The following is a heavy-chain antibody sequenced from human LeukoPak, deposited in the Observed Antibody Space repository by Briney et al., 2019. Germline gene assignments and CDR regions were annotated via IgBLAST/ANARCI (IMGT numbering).Heavy chain of an antibody. J-gene: IGHJ6*02. Sequence: GSVKFSCKASGYTFTSYDINWVRQATGQGLEWMGWMNPNSGNTGYAQKFQGRVTMTRNTSISTAYMELSSLRSEDTAVYYCARGRLTEIFGVVIYNYYYYYGMDVWGQGTTVTVSS. V-gene: IGHV1-8*01. CDR2: MNPNSGNT. CDR3: ARGRLTEIFGVVIYNYYYYYGMDV. CDR1: GYTFTSYD. D-gene: IGHD3-3*01.